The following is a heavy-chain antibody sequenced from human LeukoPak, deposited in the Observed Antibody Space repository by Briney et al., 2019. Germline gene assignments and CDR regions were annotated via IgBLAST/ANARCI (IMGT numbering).Heavy chain of an antibody. J-gene: IGHJ4*02. CDR1: GYSITSYW. CDR3: ARLLPRRRQLVVRIVDY. CDR2: IYPGDSDT. Sequence: GESLKISCKGSGYSITSYWIGWVRQMPGKGLEWMGIIYPGDSDTRYSPSFQGQVTISADKSISTAYLQWSSLKASDTAMYYCARLLPRRRQLVVRIVDYWGQGTLVTVSS. V-gene: IGHV5-51*01. D-gene: IGHD6-13*01.